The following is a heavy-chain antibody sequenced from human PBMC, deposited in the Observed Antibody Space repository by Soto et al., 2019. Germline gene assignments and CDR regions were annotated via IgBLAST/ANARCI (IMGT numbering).Heavy chain of an antibody. CDR1: GGSISSYY. Sequence: SETLSLTCTVSGGSISSYYWSWIRQPPGKGLEWIGYIYYSGSTNYNPSLKSRVTISVDTSKNQFSLKLSSVTAADTAVYYCAREEGEYLSYYFEYWGQGTLVTLSS. V-gene: IGHV4-59*01. CDR2: IYYSGST. CDR3: AREEGEYLSYYFEY. J-gene: IGHJ4*02.